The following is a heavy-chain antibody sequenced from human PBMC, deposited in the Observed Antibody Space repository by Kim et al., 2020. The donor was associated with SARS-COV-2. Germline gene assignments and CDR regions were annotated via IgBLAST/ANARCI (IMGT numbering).Heavy chain of an antibody. V-gene: IGHV3-30*02. J-gene: IGHJ4*02. CDR3: AKGAMSRGADRDY. D-gene: IGHD3-10*01. Sequence: YADSVEGRFTISRDNSKNTLYLQMNSLRTEDTAVYFCAKGAMSRGADRDYWGQGTLVTVSS.